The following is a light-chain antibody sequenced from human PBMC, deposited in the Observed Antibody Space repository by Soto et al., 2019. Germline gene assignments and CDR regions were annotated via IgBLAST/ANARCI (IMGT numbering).Light chain of an antibody. Sequence: DIQMTQSPSSLSASVGDRVTITCRASQNIKSYLNWFQQKPGKAPKLLIYAASNLQSGVPSRFSGSGSGTDFTLTISNLQPEDFATYYCQQSYSTPSWTFGQGSKVEIK. CDR3: QQSYSTPSWT. J-gene: IGKJ1*01. CDR1: QNIKSY. CDR2: AAS. V-gene: IGKV1-39*01.